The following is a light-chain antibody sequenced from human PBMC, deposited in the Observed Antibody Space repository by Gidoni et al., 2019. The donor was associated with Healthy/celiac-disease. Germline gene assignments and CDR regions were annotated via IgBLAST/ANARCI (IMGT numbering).Light chain of an antibody. Sequence: IVMTQSPATLSVSPGERATLSCRASQSVSSNLAWYQQKPGQAPRLLIYGASTRATGIPARFSGSGSGTEFTLTISSLQSEDFAVYDCQQYNSFGGGTKVEIK. V-gene: IGKV3-15*01. J-gene: IGKJ4*01. CDR2: GAS. CDR3: QQYNS. CDR1: QSVSSN.